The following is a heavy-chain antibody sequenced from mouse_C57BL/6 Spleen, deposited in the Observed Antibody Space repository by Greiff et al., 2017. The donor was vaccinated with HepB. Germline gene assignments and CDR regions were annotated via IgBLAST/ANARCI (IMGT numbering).Heavy chain of an antibody. V-gene: IGHV1-64*01. D-gene: IGHD2-4*01. CDR3: ARGDDYGWFAY. CDR1: GYTFTSYW. CDR2: IHPNSGST. J-gene: IGHJ3*01. Sequence: QVQLKQPGAELVKPGASVKLSCKASGYTFTSYWMHWVKQRPGQGLEWIGMIHPNSGSTNYNEKFKSKATLTVDKSSSTAYMQLSSLTSEDSAVYYCARGDDYGWFAYWGQGTLVTVSA.